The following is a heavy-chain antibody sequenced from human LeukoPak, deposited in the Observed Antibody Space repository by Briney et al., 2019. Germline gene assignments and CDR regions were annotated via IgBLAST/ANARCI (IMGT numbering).Heavy chain of an antibody. Sequence: PGGSLRLSCAASGFTFSSYWMSWVRQAPGKGLEWVANIKQDGSEKYYVDSVKGRFTISRDNAKNSLYLQMNSLRAEDTAVYYCARDIVPLWFGELLYPTRYFDYWGQGTLVTVSS. V-gene: IGHV3-7*01. CDR1: GFTFSSYW. CDR3: ARDIVPLWFGELLYPTRYFDY. J-gene: IGHJ4*02. D-gene: IGHD3-10*01. CDR2: IKQDGSEK.